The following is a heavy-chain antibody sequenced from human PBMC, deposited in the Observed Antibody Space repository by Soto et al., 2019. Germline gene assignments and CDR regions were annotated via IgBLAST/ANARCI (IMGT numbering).Heavy chain of an antibody. D-gene: IGHD3-3*01. CDR2: LKSDNGGA. CDR1: GYSLTGHY. J-gene: IGHJ4*02. Sequence: GASVKVSCKASGYSLTGHYMHWVRQVSGKRLEYLGWLKSDNGGAYYAPKFRGRVTFTRDTSTTTAYMEVSELRSEDTAVYYCARAAPLTIFGVVIVSGHFAYWGQGTLVTVSS. CDR3: ARAAPLTIFGVVIVSGHFAY. V-gene: IGHV1-2*02.